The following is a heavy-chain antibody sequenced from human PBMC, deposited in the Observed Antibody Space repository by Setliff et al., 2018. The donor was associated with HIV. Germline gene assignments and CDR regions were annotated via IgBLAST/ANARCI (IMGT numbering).Heavy chain of an antibody. CDR1: GYTFTGYY. D-gene: IGHD6-19*01. CDR3: ARDEVIEVAGDFAN. CDR2: INPNNGDT. J-gene: IGHJ4*02. Sequence: GPSVKVSCKTSGYTFTGYYVHWVRQVPGQGLEWMGWINPNNGDTNYAQKFQGRVTMTRDTSISTAYMELSRLRSDDTAVYYCARDEVIEVAGDFANWGQGTLVTVSS. V-gene: IGHV1-2*02.